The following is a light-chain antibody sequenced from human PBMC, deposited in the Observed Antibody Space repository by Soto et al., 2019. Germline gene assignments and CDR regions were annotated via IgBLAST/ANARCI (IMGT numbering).Light chain of an antibody. J-gene: IGKJ4*01. Sequence: EIVMTQSPATLSVSPGERATLSCRASQSVSSNLAWYQQKPSQAPRLLIYGASTRATGFPARFSGSGSGTDFTLTISSLQSEDFAVYYCQQHNKWPLTFGGGTKVEI. V-gene: IGKV3-15*01. CDR2: GAS. CDR3: QQHNKWPLT. CDR1: QSVSSN.